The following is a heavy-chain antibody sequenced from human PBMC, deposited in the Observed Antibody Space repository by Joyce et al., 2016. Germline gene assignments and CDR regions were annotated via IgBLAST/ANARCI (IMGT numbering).Heavy chain of an antibody. CDR2: IFYTGYT. J-gene: IGHJ5*02. Sequence: QVQLQESGPGLVKPSQTLSLTCTVSGASISSGNYYWSWVRQRPGKGLEWIGYIFYTGYTFYNPALRCRDTISIDTSKKQFSLRQNSVTAADTAVYYCARVALNYDILTGYSSNWFDPWGQGILVTVSS. CDR3: ARVALNYDILTGYSSNWFDP. V-gene: IGHV4-31*03. CDR1: GASISSGNYY. D-gene: IGHD3-9*01.